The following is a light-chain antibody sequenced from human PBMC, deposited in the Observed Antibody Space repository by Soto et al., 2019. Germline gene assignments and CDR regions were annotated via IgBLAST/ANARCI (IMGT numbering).Light chain of an antibody. V-gene: IGKV3-11*01. CDR2: DTS. CDR3: QQCSNWPPRIT. J-gene: IGKJ5*01. CDR1: QSVSSY. Sequence: EIVLTQSPATLSLSPGERATLSCRASQSVSSYLAWYQQKPGQAPRLLIYDTSNRGTGVPARFRGSGSGTDFALTLSSLEPEDFAVYYCQQCSNWPPRITFGQGTRLEIK.